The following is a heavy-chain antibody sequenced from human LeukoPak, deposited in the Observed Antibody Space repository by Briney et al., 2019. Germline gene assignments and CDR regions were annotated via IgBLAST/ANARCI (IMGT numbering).Heavy chain of an antibody. CDR2: VHHSGST. D-gene: IGHD1-26*01. J-gene: IGHJ3*02. CDR1: GGSISTRNW. CDR3: ARGLVGANDAFDI. Sequence: SETLSLTCAVSGGSISTRNWWSWVRQPPGKGLEWIREVHHSGSTNYNPSLKSRVIISVDMSKNQFSLKLSSVTAADTAVYYCARGLVGANDAFDIWGQGTMVTVSS. V-gene: IGHV4-4*02.